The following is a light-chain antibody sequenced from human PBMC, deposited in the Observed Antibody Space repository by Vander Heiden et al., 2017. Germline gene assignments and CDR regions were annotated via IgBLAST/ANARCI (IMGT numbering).Light chain of an antibody. V-gene: IGKV2-30*01. J-gene: IGKJ2*01. CDR3: MQATHWPYT. Sequence: EAVMTRPPLPLPVTLGQPASISCRSSQRLVWTDGNTHLNWFQQRPGQSPRRLIYKVSYRESGVPDRFSGSGSGTDFTLKISRVEAEDVGIYYCMQATHWPYTFGQGTKLEIK. CDR2: KVS. CDR1: QRLVWTDGNTH.